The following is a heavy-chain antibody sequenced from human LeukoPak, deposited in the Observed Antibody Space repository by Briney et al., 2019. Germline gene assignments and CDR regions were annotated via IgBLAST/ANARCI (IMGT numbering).Heavy chain of an antibody. J-gene: IGHJ4*02. D-gene: IGHD6-19*01. CDR1: GFTFSSYA. CDR2: ISGSGGST. Sequence: GGSLRLSCAASGFTFSSYAMSWVRQAPGKGLEWVSAISGSGGSTYYADSVRGRFTISRDNSKNTLYLQMNSLRAEDTAVYYCVNEAVESSGWQFDYWGQGTLVTVSS. V-gene: IGHV3-23*01. CDR3: VNEAVESSGWQFDY.